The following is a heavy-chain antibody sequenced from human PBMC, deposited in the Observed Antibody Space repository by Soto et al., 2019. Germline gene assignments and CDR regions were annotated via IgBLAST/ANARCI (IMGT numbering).Heavy chain of an antibody. CDR2: ISYDGSNK. CDR1: GFTFSSYG. Sequence: PGGSLRLSCAASGFTFSSYGMHWVRQAPGKGLEWVAVISYDGSNKYYADSVKGRFTISRDNSKNTLYLQMNSLRAEDTAVYYCAKDRSYYNSSGPFDPWGQGTLVTAPQ. D-gene: IGHD3-22*01. V-gene: IGHV3-30*18. J-gene: IGHJ5*02. CDR3: AKDRSYYNSSGPFDP.